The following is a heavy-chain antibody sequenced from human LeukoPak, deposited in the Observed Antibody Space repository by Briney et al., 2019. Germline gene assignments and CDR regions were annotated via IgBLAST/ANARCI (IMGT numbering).Heavy chain of an antibody. J-gene: IGHJ4*02. CDR3: ARAEKWEPLD. Sequence: RSGGSLRLSCAASGFTFSSYAMHWVRQAPGKGLEWVAVISYDGSNKYYADSVKGRFTIPRDNSKNTLYLQMNSLRAEDTAVYYCARAEKWEPLDWGQGTLVTVSS. D-gene: IGHD1-26*01. V-gene: IGHV3-30-3*01. CDR1: GFTFSSYA. CDR2: ISYDGSNK.